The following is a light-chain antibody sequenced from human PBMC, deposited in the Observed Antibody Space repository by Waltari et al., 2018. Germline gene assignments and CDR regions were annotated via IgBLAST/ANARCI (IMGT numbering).Light chain of an antibody. J-gene: IGLJ1*01. V-gene: IGLV1-40*01. Sequence: QSVLTQPPSVSGAPGQRVTISCSGSNSNIGAGYDVHGYQQRPGTAPKLLIYADPHRPSWFPDRFSVSKSGTSASLAISGLRAEDEADFYCQSYDSSLSTYVFGPGTKLTVL. CDR3: QSYDSSLSTYV. CDR2: ADP. CDR1: NSNIGAGYD.